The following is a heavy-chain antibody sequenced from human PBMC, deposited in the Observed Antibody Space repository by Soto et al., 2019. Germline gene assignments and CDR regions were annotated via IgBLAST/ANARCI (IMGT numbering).Heavy chain of an antibody. CDR1: GGTFSSYA. D-gene: IGHD6-13*01. CDR2: IIPIFGTA. CDR3: ARQLVRQQLVLIVDYYYGMEV. V-gene: IGHV1-69*12. Sequence: QVQLVQSGAEVKKPGSSVKVSCKASGGTFSSYAISWVRQAPGQGLEWMGGIIPIFGTANYAQKFQGRVTSTADESTSTAYMELSSLGSEDTAVYDCARQLVRQQLVLIVDYYYGMEVWGRGTAVTVFS. J-gene: IGHJ6*02.